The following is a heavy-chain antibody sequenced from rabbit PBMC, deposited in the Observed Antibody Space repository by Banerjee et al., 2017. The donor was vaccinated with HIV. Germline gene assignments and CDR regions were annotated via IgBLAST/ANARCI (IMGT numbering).Heavy chain of an antibody. J-gene: IGHJ6*01. CDR3: VTVVAGVSF. D-gene: IGHD4-1*01. V-gene: IGHV1S45*01. CDR2: IDPVFGST. Sequence: QEQLEESGGDLVKPGASLTLTCTASGFSFSSSYYMSWVRQAPGKGLEWIGYIDPVFGSTYYASWVNGRFTISSHNAQNTLYLQLNSLTAADTATYFCVTVVAGVSFWGPGTLVTVS. CDR1: GFSFSSSYY.